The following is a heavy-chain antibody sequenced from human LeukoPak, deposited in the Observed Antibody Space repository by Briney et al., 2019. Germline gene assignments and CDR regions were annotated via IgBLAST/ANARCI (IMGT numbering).Heavy chain of an antibody. Sequence: GGSLRLSCAAAEFTSSSSWISWVPQAPGKGLGWVANIKQDGSAEYYVDSLKGRVATSRDNAKKTLYLQMSSLGVEDTVVYYCARDIGVAGTFFDYWGQGTLVTVSS. CDR2: IKQDGSAE. V-gene: IGHV3-7*01. CDR3: ARDIGVAGTFFDY. J-gene: IGHJ4*02. D-gene: IGHD6-19*01. CDR1: EFTSSSSW.